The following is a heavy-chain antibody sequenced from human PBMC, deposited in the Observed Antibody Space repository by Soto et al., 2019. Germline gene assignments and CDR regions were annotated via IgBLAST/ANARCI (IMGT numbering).Heavy chain of an antibody. CDR3: AKDKVPNSGDATDI. Sequence: EVQLVESGGGLVQPGGSLRLSCEASGFTFSDYFMTWVRQAPGKGLEWVANIKQDGSVTYYMNSAKGRFTISRDNAKNSLYLQLNSLRAEDTGLYYWAKDKVPNSGDATDIWAQGTLVTVSS. V-gene: IGHV3-7*03. CDR2: IKQDGSVT. CDR1: GFTFSDYF. J-gene: IGHJ3*02. D-gene: IGHD1-26*01.